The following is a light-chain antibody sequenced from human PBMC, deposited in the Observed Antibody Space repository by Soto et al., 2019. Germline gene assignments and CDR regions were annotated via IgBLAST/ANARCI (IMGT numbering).Light chain of an antibody. V-gene: IGKV3-20*01. CDR1: QSVSSY. CDR2: GAS. J-gene: IGKJ1*01. CDR3: QQYGSSLPWT. Sequence: EIVLTQSPGTLSLSPWEGATLSCRSSQSVSSYLAWYQQKPGQAPRLLIYGASTRATGIPDRFSGSGSGTDFTLTISRLEPEDFAVFYCQQYGSSLPWTFGQGTKVDIK.